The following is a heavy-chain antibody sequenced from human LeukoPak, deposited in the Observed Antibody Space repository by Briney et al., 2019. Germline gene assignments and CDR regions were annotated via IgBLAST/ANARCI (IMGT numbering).Heavy chain of an antibody. CDR2: MSPNSGNT. Sequence: ASVKVSCKASRYTFSNYDINWVRQATGQGLEWMGWMSPNSGNTGYAQKFQGRVTMTRNTSISTAYMELASLRSDDTAVYYCARAASRDGYNDYWGQGTLVTVSS. V-gene: IGHV1-8*01. J-gene: IGHJ4*02. CDR3: ARAASRDGYNDY. CDR1: RYTFSNYD. D-gene: IGHD5-24*01.